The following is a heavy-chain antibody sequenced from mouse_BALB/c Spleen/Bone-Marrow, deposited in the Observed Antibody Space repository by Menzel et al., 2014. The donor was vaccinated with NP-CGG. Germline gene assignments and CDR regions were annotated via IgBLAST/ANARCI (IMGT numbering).Heavy chain of an antibody. V-gene: IGHV1S81*02. CDR2: INPSNGGT. Sequence: VKLVESGAELVKPGASVKLSCKASGYTFTSYYMCWVKQRPGQGLEWIGEINPSNGGTNFNEKFKSKATLTVDKSSSTAYMSLSSLTSEDSAAYYCTRSRRAMDHWGQGTSVTVSS. D-gene: IGHD2-12*01. CDR1: GYTFTSYY. CDR3: TRSRRAMDH. J-gene: IGHJ4*01.